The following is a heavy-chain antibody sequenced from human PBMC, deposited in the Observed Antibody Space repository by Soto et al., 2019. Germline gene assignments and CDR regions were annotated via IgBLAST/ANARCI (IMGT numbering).Heavy chain of an antibody. CDR1: GFTFSSYV. V-gene: IGHV3-30*18. J-gene: IGHJ6*02. Sequence: GGSLRLSCAASGFTFSSYVMHWVRQAPGKGLEWVAVISHDGSNQYYADSVKGRFTISRDNSKDTLYLQMNSLRAEDTAVYYCAKGRVAYYYYGMDVWGQGTTVTVSS. CDR2: ISHDGSNQ. CDR3: AKGRVAYYYYGMDV.